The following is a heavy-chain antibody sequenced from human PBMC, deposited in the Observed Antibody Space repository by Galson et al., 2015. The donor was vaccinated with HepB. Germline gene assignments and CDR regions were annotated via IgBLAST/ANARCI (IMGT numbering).Heavy chain of an antibody. V-gene: IGHV3-23*01. CDR3: AKDPHYFESSGNSFTPHYFDN. D-gene: IGHD3-22*01. J-gene: IGHJ4*02. Sequence: SLRLSCATSRFTFDNYGMSWVRQAPGKGLEWVSSISHSGRRTYYTDAVKGRFTISRDNSRDTLYLQMNSLRVEATAVYFCAKDPHYFESSGNSFTPHYFDNWGQGTPVTVSS. CDR2: ISHSGRRT. CDR1: RFTFDNYG.